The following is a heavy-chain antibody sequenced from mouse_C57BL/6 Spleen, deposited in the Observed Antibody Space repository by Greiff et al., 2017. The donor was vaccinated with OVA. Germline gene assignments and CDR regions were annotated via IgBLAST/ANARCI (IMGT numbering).Heavy chain of an antibody. CDR2: IRSKSNNYAT. D-gene: IGHD1-1*01. J-gene: IGHJ3*01. Sequence: EVKLMESGGGLVQPKGSLKLSCAASGFSFNTYAMNWVRQAPGKGLEWVARIRSKSNNYATYYADSVKDRFTISRDDSESMLYLQMNNLKTEDTAMYYCVRQYYYGSSFFAYWGQGTLVTVSA. V-gene: IGHV10-1*01. CDR3: VRQYYYGSSFFAY. CDR1: GFSFNTYA.